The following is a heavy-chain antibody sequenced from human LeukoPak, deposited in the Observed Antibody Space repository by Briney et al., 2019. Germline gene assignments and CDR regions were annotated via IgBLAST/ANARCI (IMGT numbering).Heavy chain of an antibody. J-gene: IGHJ4*02. CDR2: IYDSGST. V-gene: IGHV4-39*07. Sequence: SETLSLTCTVSGGSIRSSYYYWGWIRQPPGKGLEWIGSIYDSGSTYYNPSLKSRVTISVDKSKNQFSLKLSSVTAADTAVYYCATYYDSSDYKWNYWGQGTLVTVSS. D-gene: IGHD3-22*01. CDR3: ATYYDSSDYKWNY. CDR1: GGSIRSSYYY.